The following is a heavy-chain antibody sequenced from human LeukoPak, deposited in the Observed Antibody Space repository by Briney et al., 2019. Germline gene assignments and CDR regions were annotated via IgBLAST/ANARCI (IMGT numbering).Heavy chain of an antibody. V-gene: IGHV4-39*07. J-gene: IGHJ6*03. CDR1: GGSISSSSYY. CDR2: SYYSEST. Sequence: SETLSLTCTVSGGSISSSSYYWGWIRQPPGKGLEWIGSSYYSESTYYNPSLKSRVTISVDTSKNQFSLKLSSVTAADTAVYYCARDHIDGRYFDWFKSQPYYYMDVWGKGTTVTVSS. CDR3: ARDHIDGRYFDWFKSQPYYYMDV. D-gene: IGHD3-9*01.